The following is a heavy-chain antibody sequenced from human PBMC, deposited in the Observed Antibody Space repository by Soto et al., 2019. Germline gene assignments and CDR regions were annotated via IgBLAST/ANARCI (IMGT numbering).Heavy chain of an antibody. Sequence: SETLSLTCTVSGGSISSYYWSWIRQPPGKGLEWIGYIYYSGSTNYNPSLKSRVTISVDTSKNQFSLKLSSVTAADTAVYYCARVGGKYYYDSSGYYSQYYFDYWCQGTLVTVSS. CDR2: IYYSGST. V-gene: IGHV4-59*01. CDR3: ARVGGKYYYDSSGYYSQYYFDY. CDR1: GGSISSYY. J-gene: IGHJ4*02. D-gene: IGHD3-22*01.